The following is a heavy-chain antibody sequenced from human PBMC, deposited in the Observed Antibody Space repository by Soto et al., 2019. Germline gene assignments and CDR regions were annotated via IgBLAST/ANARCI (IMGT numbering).Heavy chain of an antibody. Sequence: PGGSLRLSCAASGFIFSDYAMHWVRQAPGKGLEWVAFISYDGSNKYFADSVKGRFTISRDNSKNTLYLHMNSLRAEDTAVYCCAREPPPTITGLLDYWGQGTLVTVSS. CDR1: GFIFSDYA. J-gene: IGHJ4*02. CDR3: AREPPPTITGLLDY. V-gene: IGHV3-30-3*01. CDR2: ISYDGSNK. D-gene: IGHD5-12*01.